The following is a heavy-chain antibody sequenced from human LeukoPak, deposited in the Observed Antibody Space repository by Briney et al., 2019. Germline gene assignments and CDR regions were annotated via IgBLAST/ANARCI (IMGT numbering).Heavy chain of an antibody. D-gene: IGHD6-13*01. CDR3: GGAATGAVGWFDP. J-gene: IGHJ5*02. CDR2: IYYSGTT. V-gene: IGHV4-39*01. Sequence: SETLSLTCTVSGDSVSSSSYYWGWIRQPPGKGLEWIGSIYYSGTTSYNPSLKSRVTISVDTSKNQFSLMLTSVTASDTAVYFCGGAATGAVGWFDPWGQGTLVTVSS. CDR1: GDSVSSSSYY.